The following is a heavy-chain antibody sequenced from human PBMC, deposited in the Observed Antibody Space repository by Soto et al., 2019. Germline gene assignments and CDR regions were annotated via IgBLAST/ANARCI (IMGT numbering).Heavy chain of an antibody. J-gene: IGHJ6*02. V-gene: IGHV3-33*01. D-gene: IGHD3-3*01. CDR2: IWYDGSNK. Sequence: LRLSCAASGFTFSSYGMHWVRQAPGKGLEWVAVIWYDGSNKYYADSVKGRFTISRDNSKNTLYLQMNSLRAEDTAVYYCARDATYYDFWSGYTLDYGMDVWGQGTTVTVSS. CDR1: GFTFSSYG. CDR3: ARDATYYDFWSGYTLDYGMDV.